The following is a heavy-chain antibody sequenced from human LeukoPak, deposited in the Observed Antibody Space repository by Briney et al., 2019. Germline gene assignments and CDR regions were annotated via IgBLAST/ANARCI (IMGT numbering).Heavy chain of an antibody. V-gene: IGHV4-59*08. CDR2: ISYSGNT. J-gene: IGHJ5*02. CDR1: GGSINSHY. Sequence: SETLSLTCTVSGGSINSHYWSWVRQPPGKGLVWIGYISYSGNTNYNPSLKSRVTISMHTSKNQLSLKLSSVTAADTAVYYCARCQARLSWFDPWGQGTLVPVSS. D-gene: IGHD6-19*01. CDR3: ARCQARLSWFDP.